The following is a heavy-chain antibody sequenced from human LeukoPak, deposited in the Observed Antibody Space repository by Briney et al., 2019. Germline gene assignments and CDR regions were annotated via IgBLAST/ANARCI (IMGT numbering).Heavy chain of an antibody. D-gene: IGHD3-3*01. V-gene: IGHV4-38-2*02. CDR1: GYSISSGCY. CDR3: ARDFGIHEPNNFDI. CDR2: IYHSGST. Sequence: SETLSLTCTVSGYSISSGCYWGWIRQPPGKGLEWIGSIYHSGSTYYNPSLKSRVTISVDTSKNQFSLKLSSVTAADTAAYYCARDFGIHEPNNFDIWGQGTMVTVSS. J-gene: IGHJ3*02.